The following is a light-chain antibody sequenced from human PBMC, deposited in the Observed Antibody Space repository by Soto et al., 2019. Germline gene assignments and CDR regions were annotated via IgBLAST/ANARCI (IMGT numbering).Light chain of an antibody. Sequence: EIVLTQSPGTLSLSPGERATLSGRASQSVSSSYLAWYRQKPGQAPRLLIYGASSRATGIPDRFSGSGSATDFTLTTSRLEAGDFAVYFCQQYGSPPPFTFGPGTKVAIK. V-gene: IGKV3-20*01. CDR2: GAS. CDR3: QQYGSPPPFT. J-gene: IGKJ3*01. CDR1: QSVSSSY.